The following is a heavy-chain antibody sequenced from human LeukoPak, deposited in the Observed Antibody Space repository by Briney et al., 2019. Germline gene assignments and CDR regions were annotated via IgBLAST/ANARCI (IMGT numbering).Heavy chain of an antibody. CDR1: GFTFTNYG. J-gene: IGHJ3*02. CDR2: ISYDGRNE. Sequence: GGSLRLSCAASGFTFTNYGMHWVRQAPGKGLEWVAMISYDGRNEYYVDSVKGRFTISRDNSKNTLYLQMNSLRAEDTAVYYCAKERAGMGADAFDIWGQGTMVTVPS. V-gene: IGHV3-30*18. CDR3: AKERAGMGADAFDI. D-gene: IGHD1-26*01.